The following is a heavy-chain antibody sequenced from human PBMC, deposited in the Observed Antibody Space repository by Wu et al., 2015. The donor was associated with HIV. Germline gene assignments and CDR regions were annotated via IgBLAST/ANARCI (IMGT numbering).Heavy chain of an antibody. J-gene: IGHJ3*02. CDR1: GYTFTHYD. Sequence: QVRLIQSGAEVKKPGASVKVSCKASGYTFTHYDINWVRQASGQGLEWMGWMNPNSGGTNSAQKFQGRVTMTRDTSISTAYMELSRLRSDDTAVYYCARDMGHEGRQWLVQPGAFDIWGQGTMVTVSS. D-gene: IGHD6-19*01. CDR2: MNPNSGGT. V-gene: IGHV1-2*02. CDR3: ARDMGHEGRQWLVQPGAFDI.